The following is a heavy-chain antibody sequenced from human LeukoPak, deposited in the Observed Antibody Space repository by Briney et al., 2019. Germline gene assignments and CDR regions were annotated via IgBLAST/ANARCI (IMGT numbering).Heavy chain of an antibody. D-gene: IGHD6-13*01. J-gene: IGHJ4*02. CDR1: GGSISSSSYY. V-gene: IGHV4-39*07. Sequence: SETLSLTCTVSGGSISSSSYYWGWIRQPPGKGLEWIGSIYYRGTTFYNPSLKSRVTISVDTSKNQFSLRLSSVTAADTAVYYCATYEQQLAFDYWGQGTLVTVSS. CDR3: ATYEQQLAFDY. CDR2: IYYRGTT.